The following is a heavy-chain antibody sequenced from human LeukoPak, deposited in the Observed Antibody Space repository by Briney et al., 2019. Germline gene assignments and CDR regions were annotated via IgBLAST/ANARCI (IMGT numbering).Heavy chain of an antibody. CDR2: IYSGGST. J-gene: IGHJ6*03. CDR3: AKGGAYCGGECYAYYYYYMDV. V-gene: IGHV3-53*01. CDR1: GFTVSSNY. Sequence: GGSLRLSCAASGFTVSSNYMSWVRQAPGKGLEWVSVIYSGGSTYYADSVKGRFTISRDNSKSTLYLQMNSLRAEDTAVYYCAKGGAYCGGECYAYYYYYMDVWGKGTTVTISS. D-gene: IGHD2-21*01.